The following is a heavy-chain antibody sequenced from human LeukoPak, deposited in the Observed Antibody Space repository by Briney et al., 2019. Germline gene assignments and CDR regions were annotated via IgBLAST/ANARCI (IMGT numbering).Heavy chain of an antibody. CDR1: GYTFTGYY. CDR2: INPNSGGT. D-gene: IGHD1-26*01. J-gene: IGHJ3*02. Sequence: ASVKVSCKASGYTFTGYYMHWVRQAPGQGLEWMGWINPNSGGTNYAQKFQGRVTVTRDTSISTAYMELSRLRSDDTAVYYCVRARFGGSPANDAFDIWGQGTMVTVSS. V-gene: IGHV1-2*02. CDR3: VRARFGGSPANDAFDI.